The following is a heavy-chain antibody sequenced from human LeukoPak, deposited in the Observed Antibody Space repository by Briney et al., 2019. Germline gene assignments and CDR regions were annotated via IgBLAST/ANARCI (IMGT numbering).Heavy chain of an antibody. Sequence: GGSLRLSCAASGFTVSSNYMSWVRQAPGKGLEWVSVIYSGGSTYYADSVKGRFTISRDNSKNTLYLQMNSLRAEDTAVYYCEATGLGPPQEDYYGMDVWGQGTTVTVSS. CDR3: EATGLGPPQEDYYGMDV. J-gene: IGHJ6*02. V-gene: IGHV3-66*01. CDR1: GFTVSSNY. CDR2: IYSGGST. D-gene: IGHD5/OR15-5a*01.